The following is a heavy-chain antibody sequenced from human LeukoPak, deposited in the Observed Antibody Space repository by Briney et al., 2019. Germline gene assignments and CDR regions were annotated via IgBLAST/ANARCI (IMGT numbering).Heavy chain of an antibody. D-gene: IGHD3-22*01. J-gene: IGHJ4*02. Sequence: GGSLRLSCAASGFTFSRYSMNWVRQAPGKGLEWVSSMSSSSGLIYYGDSVKGRFTVSRDNAKRSLYLQMNSLRADDTAVYYCAKDLHYYDSSGYGLWGQGTLVTVSS. V-gene: IGHV3-21*01. CDR2: MSSSSGLI. CDR1: GFTFSRYS. CDR3: AKDLHYYDSSGYGL.